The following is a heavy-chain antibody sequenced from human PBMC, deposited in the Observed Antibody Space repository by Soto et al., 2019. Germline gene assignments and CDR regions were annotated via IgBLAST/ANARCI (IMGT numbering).Heavy chain of an antibody. Sequence: GRALGLGWAASGVPFNRYAMHGVRQAHGKVLEWVAVISYDGSNKYYADSVKGRFTISRDNSKNTLYLQMNSLRAEDTAVYYCARDILHQLLTGNNWFDRWGQGTRGTVS. CDR2: ISYDGSNK. CDR3: ARDILHQLLTGNNWFDR. CDR1: GVPFNRYA. J-gene: IGHJ5*02. D-gene: IGHD6-13*01. V-gene: IGHV3-30-3*01.